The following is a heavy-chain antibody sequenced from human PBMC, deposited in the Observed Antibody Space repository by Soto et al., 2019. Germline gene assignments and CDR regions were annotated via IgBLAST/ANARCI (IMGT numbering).Heavy chain of an antibody. D-gene: IGHD3-10*01. V-gene: IGHV1-69*06. J-gene: IGHJ4*02. CDR3: ARSPGVFDC. CDR2: LVPVFGTA. CDR1: GGTFSSLA. Sequence: QVQLVQSGAEVKKPGSSVKVSCKASGGTFSSLAISWVRQAPGQGLEWMGGLVPVFGTANYAQKFQDRVTITADKSTSPSYMERSSLQSEDTAVYYGARSPGVFDCWGQGTLGTVSS.